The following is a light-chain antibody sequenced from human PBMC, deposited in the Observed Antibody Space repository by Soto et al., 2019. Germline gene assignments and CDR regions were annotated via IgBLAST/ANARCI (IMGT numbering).Light chain of an antibody. J-gene: IGKJ4*01. CDR1: QGISSW. Sequence: DIQMTQSPSSVSASVGDIVTITCRASQGISSWLAWYQQKPGKAPKLLIYAASSLQSGVPSRLSGSGSGTEFTLTRSSLQPEDCAQYDCQPANSFPLTLGGGTKVEIK. V-gene: IGKV1-12*01. CDR2: AAS. CDR3: QPANSFPLT.